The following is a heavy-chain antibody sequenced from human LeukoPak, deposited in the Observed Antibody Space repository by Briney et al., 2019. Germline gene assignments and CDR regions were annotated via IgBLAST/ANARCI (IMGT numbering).Heavy chain of an antibody. D-gene: IGHD5-12*01. J-gene: IGHJ6*03. CDR2: ISYDGSNK. CDR1: GFTFSSYA. V-gene: IGHV3-30*01. Sequence: PGGSLRLSCAASGFTFSSYAMHWVRQAPGKGLEWVAVISYDGSNKYYADSVKGRFTISRDNSKNTLYLQMNSLRAEDTAVYYCARDRGSGYERLYYYMDVWGKGTTVTVSS. CDR3: ARDRGSGYERLYYYMDV.